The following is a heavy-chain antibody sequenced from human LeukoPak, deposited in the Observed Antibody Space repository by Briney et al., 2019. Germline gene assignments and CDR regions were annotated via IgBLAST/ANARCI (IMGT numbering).Heavy chain of an antibody. CDR3: ARLWGSSGYYGGAFDI. V-gene: IGHV3-21*01. Sequence: GGSLRLSCAASGFTFSSYSMNWVRQAPGKGLEWVSSISSSSSCIYYADSVKGRFTISRDNAKNSLYLQMNSLRAEDTAVYYCARLWGSSGYYGGAFDIWGQGTMVTVSS. CDR2: ISSSSSCI. CDR1: GFTFSSYS. J-gene: IGHJ3*02. D-gene: IGHD3-22*01.